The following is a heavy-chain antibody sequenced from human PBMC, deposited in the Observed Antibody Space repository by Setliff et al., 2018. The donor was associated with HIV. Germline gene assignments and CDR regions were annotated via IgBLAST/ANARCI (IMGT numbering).Heavy chain of an antibody. J-gene: IGHJ4*02. CDR1: GGSISNYY. CDR2: IYSTGDT. Sequence: SETLSLTCTVSGGSISNYYWSRIRQPPGKGLEWIGYIYSTGDTNYNPSLKSRVTLSADTSKNQLSLSLTSVTAADTAVYYCARVRLTMILMVDYFDQWGQGPLVTVSS. V-gene: IGHV4-59*12. D-gene: IGHD3-22*01. CDR3: ARVRLTMILMVDYFDQ.